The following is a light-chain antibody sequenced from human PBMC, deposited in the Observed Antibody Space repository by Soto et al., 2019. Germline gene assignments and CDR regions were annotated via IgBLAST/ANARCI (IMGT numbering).Light chain of an antibody. CDR3: SSYAGSYTHV. CDR1: SSDVGGYNY. Sequence: QSVLTQPASVSGSPGQSITISCTGTSSDVGGYNYVSWYQQHPGKAPKLMIYEVSNRPSGVSNRFSGSKSGNTASLTISGLQAEDEADYYCSSYAGSYTHVFGTGTKVTAL. CDR2: EVS. J-gene: IGLJ1*01. V-gene: IGLV2-14*01.